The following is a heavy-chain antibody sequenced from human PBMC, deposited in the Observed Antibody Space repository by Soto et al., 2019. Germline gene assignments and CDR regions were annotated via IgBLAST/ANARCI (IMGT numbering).Heavy chain of an antibody. J-gene: IGHJ6*03. D-gene: IGHD5-18*01. CDR3: ARGNTAMVLFDYYYMDV. Sequence: QVQLVQSGAEVKKPGASVKVSCKASGYTFTSYGISWVRQAPGQGLEWMGWISAYNGNTNYAQKLQGRVTMTTDTSTSTAYRELRSLRSDDTAVYYCARGNTAMVLFDYYYMDVWGKGTTVTVSS. V-gene: IGHV1-18*01. CDR2: ISAYNGNT. CDR1: GYTFTSYG.